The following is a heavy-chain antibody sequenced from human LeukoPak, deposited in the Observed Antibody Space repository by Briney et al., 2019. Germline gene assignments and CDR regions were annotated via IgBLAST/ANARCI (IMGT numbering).Heavy chain of an antibody. Sequence: GGSLRLSCAASGFTFSSYDLHWVRQVTGKGLEWVSAIGTAGDTYYPGSVKGRFTVSRENAKNSLYLQMNSLRAGDTAVYYCARPTSWAAAPEYFQHWGQGTLVTVSS. D-gene: IGHD2-2*01. CDR3: ARPTSWAAAPEYFQH. J-gene: IGHJ1*01. CDR2: IGTAGDT. CDR1: GFTFSSYD. V-gene: IGHV3-13*01.